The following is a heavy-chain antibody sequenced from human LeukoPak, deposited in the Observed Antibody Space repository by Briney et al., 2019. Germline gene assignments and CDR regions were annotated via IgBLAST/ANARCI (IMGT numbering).Heavy chain of an antibody. CDR2: IMPLFNTA. Sequence: GASVKVSCKAYGGTFSSYSITWVRQAPGQGLEWMGGIMPLFNTANYAQQFQGRVTITTDESTSTAYMELSSLRFEDTAMYYCARVDRYHYYLDVWGKGTTVTVSS. CDR1: GGTFSSYS. V-gene: IGHV1-69*05. J-gene: IGHJ6*03. CDR3: ARVDRYHYYLDV.